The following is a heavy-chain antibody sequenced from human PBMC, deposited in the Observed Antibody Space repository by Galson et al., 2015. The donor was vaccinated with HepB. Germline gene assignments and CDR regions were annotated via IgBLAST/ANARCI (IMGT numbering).Heavy chain of an antibody. J-gene: IGHJ6*02. D-gene: IGHD4-17*01. V-gene: IGHV3-33*01. CDR2: IRYDGSNK. Sequence: LRLSCAASGFTFSSYGMHWVRQAPGKGLEWVAVIRYDGSNKYYADSVKGRFTISRDNSKNTLYLQMNSLRAEDTAVYYCARDPTVTTTYYYYGMDVWGQGTTITVSS. CDR1: GFTFSSYG. CDR3: ARDPTVTTTYYYYGMDV.